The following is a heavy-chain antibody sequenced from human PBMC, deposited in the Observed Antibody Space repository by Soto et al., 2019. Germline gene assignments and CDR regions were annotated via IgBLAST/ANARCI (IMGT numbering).Heavy chain of an antibody. CDR1: GFTFSSYG. Sequence: QVQLVESGGGVVQPGRSLRLSCAASGFTFSSYGMHWVRQAPGKGLEWLAVIIYDGSTKYYADSVKGRFTISRDNSKSTLYLQRNSLRAEDTAVYYCAKDRMGAGVRGYFAYWGKGTLVTVSS. D-gene: IGHD3-10*01. CDR3: AKDRMGAGVRGYFAY. CDR2: IIYDGSTK. J-gene: IGHJ4*02. V-gene: IGHV3-30*18.